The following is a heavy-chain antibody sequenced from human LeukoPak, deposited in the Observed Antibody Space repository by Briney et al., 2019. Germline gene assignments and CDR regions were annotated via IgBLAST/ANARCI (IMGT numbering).Heavy chain of an antibody. J-gene: IGHJ4*02. CDR1: GGSISSYY. V-gene: IGHV4-59*01. Sequence: SETLSLTCTVSGGSISSYYWSWIRQPPGKGLEWIGYIYYSGSTNYNPSLKSRVTISVDTSKNQFSLKLSSVNAADTAVYYCARGRTTPDYWGQGTLVTASS. CDR2: IYYSGST. D-gene: IGHD1-7*01. CDR3: ARGRTTPDY.